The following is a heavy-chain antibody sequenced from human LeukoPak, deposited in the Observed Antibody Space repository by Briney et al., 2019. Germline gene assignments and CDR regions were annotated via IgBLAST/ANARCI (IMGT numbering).Heavy chain of an antibody. V-gene: IGHV4-38-2*01. Sequence: SETLSLTCAVSGYSISSGYYWGWIRQPPGKGLEWIGSIYHSGSTYYNPPLKSRVTISVDTSKNQFSLKLSSVTAADTAVYYCAMAGYGDYDWFDPWGQGTLVTVSS. CDR1: GYSISSGYY. CDR3: AMAGYGDYDWFDP. D-gene: IGHD4-17*01. CDR2: IYHSGST. J-gene: IGHJ5*02.